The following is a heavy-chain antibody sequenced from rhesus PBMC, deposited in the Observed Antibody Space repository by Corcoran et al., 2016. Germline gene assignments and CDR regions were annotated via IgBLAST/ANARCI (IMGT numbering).Heavy chain of an antibody. CDR3: ARFYSGRKGFDV. CDR1: GFTFSDYY. V-gene: IGHV3-116*02. J-gene: IGHJ5-1*01. CDR2: IKKKSNGGTA. Sequence: EVRLVESGGGLVQPGGSLRLSCAASGFTFSDYYMSWVRQAQGKGQEWVGFIKKKSNGGTAEYSASVKGRFTISKDDSKSIASLQMNSLKTEDTAVYYCARFYSGRKGFDVWGPGVLVTVSS. D-gene: IGHD3-16*01.